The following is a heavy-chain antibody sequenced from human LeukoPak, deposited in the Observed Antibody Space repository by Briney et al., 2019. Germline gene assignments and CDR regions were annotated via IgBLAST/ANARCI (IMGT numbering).Heavy chain of an antibody. D-gene: IGHD6-6*01. Sequence: GGSLRLSCAASGFTFSYYGMHWVRQAPGRGLEWVAVIWYDGSNKYYADSVKGRFTISRDNSKNTLYLQMNSLRAEDTAVYYCARVHFSSSPYFDYWGQGTLVTVSS. J-gene: IGHJ4*02. CDR3: ARVHFSSSPYFDY. CDR1: GFTFSYYG. V-gene: IGHV3-33*01. CDR2: IWYDGSNK.